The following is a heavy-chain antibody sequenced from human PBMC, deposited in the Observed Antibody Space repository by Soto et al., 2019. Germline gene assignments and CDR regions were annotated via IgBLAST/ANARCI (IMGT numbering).Heavy chain of an antibody. CDR2: IKQDGSEK. CDR1: GFSLRSYW. D-gene: IGHD6-6*01. Sequence: PGGSLRLSCAVSGFSLRSYWVGWVRQAPGKGLEWVANIKQDGSEKYYVDSVKGRFTISRDNAKNSLYLQMNSLRPEDTAVYYCVRDRYSSSGLDYWGQGTLVTVSS. V-gene: IGHV3-7*01. J-gene: IGHJ4*02. CDR3: VRDRYSSSGLDY.